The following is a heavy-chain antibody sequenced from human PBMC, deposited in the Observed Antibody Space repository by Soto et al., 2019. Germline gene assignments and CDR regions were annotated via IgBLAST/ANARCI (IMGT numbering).Heavy chain of an antibody. CDR3: ARSPRVTGATPGYYGMDV. CDR2: IDPSDSYT. CDR1: GYSLTSYW. J-gene: IGHJ6*02. V-gene: IGHV5-10-1*01. D-gene: IGHD1-20*01. Sequence: PGESLKISCKGSGYSLTSYWISWVRQMPGKGLEWMGRIDPSDSYTNYSPSFQGHVTISADKSISTAYLQWSSLKASDTAMYYCARSPRVTGATPGYYGMDVWGQGTTVTVSS.